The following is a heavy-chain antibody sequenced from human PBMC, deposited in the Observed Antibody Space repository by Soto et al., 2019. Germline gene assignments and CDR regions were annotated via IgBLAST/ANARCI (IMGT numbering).Heavy chain of an antibody. CDR3: ARVHFDILTGHYKTWFDP. V-gene: IGHV1-69*06. CDR1: GGAFTGYA. D-gene: IGHD3-9*01. CDR2: IIPLFGTS. J-gene: IGHJ5*02. Sequence: QVQLVQSGVEVKKPGSSVKVSCKASGGAFTGYAITWVRQAPGQGLEWMGGIIPLFGTSNYAQKFQARVTITADKSTSTASMELRSLRFEDTAVYVCARVHFDILTGHYKTWFDPWGQGTLVTVSS.